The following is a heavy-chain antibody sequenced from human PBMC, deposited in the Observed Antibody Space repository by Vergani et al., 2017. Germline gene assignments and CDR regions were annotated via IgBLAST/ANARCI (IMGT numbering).Heavy chain of an antibody. D-gene: IGHD3-16*01. J-gene: IGHJ4*02. CDR3: AREALYDYVWGSSLDY. V-gene: IGHV4-61*02. Sequence: QVQLQESGPGLVKPSQTLSLTCTVSGGSISSGSYYWSWIRQPAGKGLDWFGRTYTSGGPNSHPSLKSRVTISVDTSKNQFSLKLSSVTATDTAVYYCAREALYDYVWGSSLDYWGQGTLVTVSS. CDR1: GGSISSGSYY. CDR2: TYTSGGP.